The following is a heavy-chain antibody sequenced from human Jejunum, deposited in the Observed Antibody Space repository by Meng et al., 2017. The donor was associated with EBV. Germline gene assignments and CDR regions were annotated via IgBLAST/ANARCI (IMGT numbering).Heavy chain of an antibody. CDR3: VRDLPVGWFTDY. CDR2: INPDGSST. CDR1: GFTFSDFW. V-gene: IGHV3-74*01. J-gene: IGHJ4*02. Sequence: VQLVESGGGLVQPGGSLRLSCAASGFTFSDFWMHWVRQGPRKGLEWVSRINPDGSSTSYADSVRGRFTISRDNAKNTLYLQMNSLRAEDTAVYYCVRDLPVGWFTDYWGQGNLVTVSS. D-gene: IGHD6-19*01.